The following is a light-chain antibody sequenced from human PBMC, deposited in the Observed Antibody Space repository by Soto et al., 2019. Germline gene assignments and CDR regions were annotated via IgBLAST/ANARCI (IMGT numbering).Light chain of an antibody. V-gene: IGKV1-39*01. Sequence: DIQMTQSPSTLSASVGDTVTITCRASESISSWLAWYQEKPGKAPKILIYAASNLQSGVPSRFSGSGSGTDCTLTITSLRPEDVATYWCQQSYNTPVTFGQGTRLEIK. J-gene: IGKJ5*01. CDR3: QQSYNTPVT. CDR1: ESISSW. CDR2: AAS.